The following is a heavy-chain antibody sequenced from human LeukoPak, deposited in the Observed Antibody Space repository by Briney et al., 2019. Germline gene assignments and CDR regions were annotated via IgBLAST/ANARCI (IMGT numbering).Heavy chain of an antibody. CDR1: GFTFSSYA. CDR3: SRPIAVASAPGRY. D-gene: IGHD6-19*01. V-gene: IGHV3-30*04. CDR2: ISYDGSNK. J-gene: IGHJ4*02. Sequence: QAGGSLRLSCAASGFTFSSYAMHWFRQAPAKGLEWVAVISYDGSNKYYADSVKGRFTISRDNSKNTLYLQMNILTAEDTAVYYCSRPIAVASAPGRYWGQGTLVTVSS.